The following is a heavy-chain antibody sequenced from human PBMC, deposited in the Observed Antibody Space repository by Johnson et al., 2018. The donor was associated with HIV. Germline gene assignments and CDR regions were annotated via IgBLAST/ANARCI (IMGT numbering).Heavy chain of an antibody. Sequence: VQLVESGGGVVRPGGSLRLSCAASGFTFDDYGMSWVRQAPGKGLEWVSVIYSGGSTYYADSVKGRFTISRDNSKNTLYLQMNSLRAEDTAVYYCAREMAATNAWALDIWGQGTMVTVSS. J-gene: IGHJ3*02. CDR3: AREMAATNAWALDI. D-gene: IGHD5-24*01. CDR1: GFTFDDYG. V-gene: IGHV3-66*01. CDR2: IYSGGST.